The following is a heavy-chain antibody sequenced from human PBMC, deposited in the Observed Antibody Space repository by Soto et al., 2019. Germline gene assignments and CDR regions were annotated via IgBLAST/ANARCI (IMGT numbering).Heavy chain of an antibody. V-gene: IGHV4-4*02. CDR1: GGSISSSNW. Sequence: QVQLQESGPGLVKPSGTLSLTCAVSGGSISSSNWWSWVRQPPGKGLEWIGEIYHSGSTNYNPSLKSRVTISVDKSKNQFPLKLSSVTAADTAVYYCARDPVRGIAAAGPTSFDYWGQGTLVTVSS. J-gene: IGHJ4*02. CDR3: ARDPVRGIAAAGPTSFDY. D-gene: IGHD6-13*01. CDR2: IYHSGST.